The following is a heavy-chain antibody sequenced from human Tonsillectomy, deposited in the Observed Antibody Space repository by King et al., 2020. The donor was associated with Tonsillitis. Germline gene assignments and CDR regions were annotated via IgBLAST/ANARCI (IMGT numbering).Heavy chain of an antibody. CDR3: AKGVNYYAMDV. J-gene: IGHJ6*02. CDR2: ISWNSGYI. CDR1: GITFDDHA. V-gene: IGHV3-9*01. Sequence: VQLVESGGGLVQPGGSLRLSCAASGITFDDHAMHWVRQAPGKGLEWVSGISWNSGYIGYADSVKGRFTISRDNAMNSLYLQMNSLRADDTALYYCAKGVNYYAMDVWGQGTAVTVSS.